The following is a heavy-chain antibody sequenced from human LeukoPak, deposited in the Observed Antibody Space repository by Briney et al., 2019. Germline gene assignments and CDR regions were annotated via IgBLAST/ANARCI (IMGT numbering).Heavy chain of an antibody. CDR2: ISGSGGST. Sequence: GGSLRLSCAASGFTFSSYGMSWVRQAPGKGLEWVSAISGSGGSTYYADSVKGRFTISRDNSKNTLHLQMNSLRAEDTAVYYCAKDLTYYYDSSYFDYWGQGTLVTVSS. CDR3: AKDLTYYYDSSYFDY. D-gene: IGHD3-22*01. V-gene: IGHV3-23*01. CDR1: GFTFSSYG. J-gene: IGHJ4*02.